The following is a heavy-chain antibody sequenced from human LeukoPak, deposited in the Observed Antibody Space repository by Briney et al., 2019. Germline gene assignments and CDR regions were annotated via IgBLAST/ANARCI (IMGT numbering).Heavy chain of an antibody. CDR2: INSDGSST. Sequence: TGGSLRLSCAASGFTFSSYWMHWVRQAPGKGLVWVSRINSDGSSTSYADSVKGRFTISRDNAKNTLYLQMNSLRAEDTAVYYCARESNFGYYDSSGYYVSVSQTPDYWGQGTLVTVSS. D-gene: IGHD3-22*01. CDR3: ARESNFGYYDSSGYYVSVSQTPDY. CDR1: GFTFSSYW. J-gene: IGHJ4*02. V-gene: IGHV3-74*01.